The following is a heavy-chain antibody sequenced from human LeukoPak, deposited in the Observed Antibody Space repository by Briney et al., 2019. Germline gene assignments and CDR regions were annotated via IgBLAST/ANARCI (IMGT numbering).Heavy chain of an antibody. D-gene: IGHD6-13*01. Sequence: GASVKVSCKASGYTFTNYALHWVRQAPGQRLEWMGWINTGNGNTKYSQKFQGRVTITRDTSASTAYMELSSLRSEDTAVYYCARDHAGIAAAGDHAFDIWGQGTMVTVSS. CDR2: INTGNGNT. J-gene: IGHJ3*02. CDR3: ARDHAGIAAAGDHAFDI. V-gene: IGHV1-3*04. CDR1: GYTFTNYA.